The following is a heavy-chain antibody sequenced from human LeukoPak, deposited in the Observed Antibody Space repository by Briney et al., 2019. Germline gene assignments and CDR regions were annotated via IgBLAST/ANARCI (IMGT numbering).Heavy chain of an antibody. J-gene: IGHJ5*02. CDR2: IYYSGST. CDR1: GGSISSHY. CDR3: ARSPPGIAVAGTGNWFDP. Sequence: SETLSLTCTVSGGSISSHYWSWIRQPPGKGLEWIGYIYYSGSTNYNPSLKSRVTISVDTSKNQFSLKLSSVTAADTAVYHCARSPPGIAVAGTGNWFDPWGQGTLVTVSS. D-gene: IGHD6-19*01. V-gene: IGHV4-59*11.